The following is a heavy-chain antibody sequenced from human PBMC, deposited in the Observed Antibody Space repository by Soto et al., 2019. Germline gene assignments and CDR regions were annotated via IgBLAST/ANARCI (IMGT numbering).Heavy chain of an antibody. D-gene: IGHD3-3*01. Sequence: GGSLRLSCAASGFTFSSYAMSWVRQAPGKGLEWVSAISGSGGSTYYADSVKGRFTISRDNSKNTLYLQMNSLRAEDTAVYYCAKEPWGVVIISDYYYGMDVWGQGTTVTVSS. J-gene: IGHJ6*02. CDR1: GFTFSSYA. CDR3: AKEPWGVVIISDYYYGMDV. CDR2: ISGSGGST. V-gene: IGHV3-23*01.